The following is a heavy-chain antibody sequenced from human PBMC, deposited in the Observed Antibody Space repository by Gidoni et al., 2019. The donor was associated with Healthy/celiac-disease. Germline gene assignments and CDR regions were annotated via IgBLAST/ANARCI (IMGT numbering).Heavy chain of an antibody. CDR2: INHSGST. V-gene: IGHV4-34*01. CDR1: GGSFSGYY. J-gene: IGHJ3*02. D-gene: IGHD6-13*01. Sequence: GGSFSGYYWSWIRQRPGKGLEWIGEINHSGSTNYNPSLKSRVTISVDTSKNQFSLKLSSVTAADTAVYYCARVRSAAGTLSAFDIWGQGTMVTVSS. CDR3: ARVRSAAGTLSAFDI.